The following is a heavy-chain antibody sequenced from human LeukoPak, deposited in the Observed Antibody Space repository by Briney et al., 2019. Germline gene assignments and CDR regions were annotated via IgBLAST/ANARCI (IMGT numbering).Heavy chain of an antibody. J-gene: IGHJ4*02. V-gene: IGHV1-2*06. CDR1: GYTFTGYY. CDR2: INPNSGGT. Sequence: EASVKVSCKASGYTFTGYYMHWVRQAPGQGLEWMGRINPNSGGTNYAQKFQGRLTMTRNTSISTAYMELSSLRSEDTAVYYCATGYSSSWYPYEYWGQGTLVTVSS. CDR3: ATGYSSSWYPYEY. D-gene: IGHD6-13*01.